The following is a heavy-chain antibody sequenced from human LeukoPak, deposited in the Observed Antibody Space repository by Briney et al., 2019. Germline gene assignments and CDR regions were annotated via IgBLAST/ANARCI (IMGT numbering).Heavy chain of an antibody. CDR3: ARDRTSSSWPYMDV. CDR2: IYSGGST. V-gene: IGHV3-53*01. Sequence: GSLRLSCAASGFSFSTYEMNWVRQAPGKGLEWVSVIYSGGSTYYADSVKGRFTISRDNSKNTLYLQMNSLRAEDTAVYYCARDRTSSSWPYMDVWGKGTTVTVSS. D-gene: IGHD6-6*01. CDR1: GFSFSTYE. J-gene: IGHJ6*03.